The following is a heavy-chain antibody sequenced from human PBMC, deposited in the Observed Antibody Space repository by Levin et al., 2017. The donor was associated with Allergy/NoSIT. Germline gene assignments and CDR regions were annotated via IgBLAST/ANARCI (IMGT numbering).Heavy chain of an antibody. V-gene: IGHV3-23*01. CDR2: VSKSGSWT. CDR3: AKEKDGFDT. CDR1: GFTFSSYA. Sequence: GESLKISCAASGFTFSSYAMNWVRQAPGKGLEWVSVVSKSGSWTHYADSVKGRFTISRDNSKNTLYLQMNSLRAEDTAVYYCAKEKDGFDTWGQGTMVTVSS. J-gene: IGHJ3*02.